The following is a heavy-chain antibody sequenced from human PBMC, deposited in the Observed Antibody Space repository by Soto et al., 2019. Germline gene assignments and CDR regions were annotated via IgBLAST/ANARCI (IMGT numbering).Heavy chain of an antibody. Sequence: VSCKASVYTFTGYYMHWVRQAPGQGLEWMGWINPNSGGTNYAQKFQGWVTMTRDTSISTAYMELSRLRSDDTAVYYCARERTYSSSWYYYYGMDVWGQGTTVTVSS. D-gene: IGHD6-13*01. CDR1: VYTFTGYY. J-gene: IGHJ6*02. CDR2: INPNSGGT. V-gene: IGHV1-2*04. CDR3: ARERTYSSSWYYYYGMDV.